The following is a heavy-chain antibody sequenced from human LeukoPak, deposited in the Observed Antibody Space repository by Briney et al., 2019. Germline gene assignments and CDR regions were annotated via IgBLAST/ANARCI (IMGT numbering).Heavy chain of an antibody. Sequence: ASVNVSCKASGYTFTGYYMNWVRQAPGQGLEWMGWINSDSGFTKYAQKFQGRVTMTRDTSITTVYMDLTRLTSDDTAVYYCARNFDMKGFDPWGQGTLVTVSS. CDR1: GYTFTGYY. CDR2: INSDSGFT. D-gene: IGHD3-9*01. V-gene: IGHV1-2*02. CDR3: ARNFDMKGFDP. J-gene: IGHJ5*02.